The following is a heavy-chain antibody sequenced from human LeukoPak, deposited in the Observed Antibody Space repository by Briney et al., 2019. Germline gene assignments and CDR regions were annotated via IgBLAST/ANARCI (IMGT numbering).Heavy chain of an antibody. J-gene: IGHJ5*02. V-gene: IGHV4-34*01. CDR3: ARVVVVVPATTPFDP. Sequence: MPSETLSLTCAVYGGSFSGYYWSWIRQPPGKGLEWIGEINHSGSTNYNPSLKSRVTISVDTSKNQFSLKLSSVTAADTAVYYCARVVVVVPATTPFDPWGQGTLVTVSS. D-gene: IGHD2-2*01. CDR2: INHSGST. CDR1: GGSFSGYY.